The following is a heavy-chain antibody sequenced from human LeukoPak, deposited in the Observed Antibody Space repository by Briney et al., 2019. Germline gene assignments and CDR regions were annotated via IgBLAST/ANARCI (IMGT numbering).Heavy chain of an antibody. J-gene: IGHJ4*02. CDR3: AKSSIGDYNY. D-gene: IGHD4-17*01. CDR1: GFAFNRYS. CDR2: ISGTGETT. V-gene: IGHV3-23*01. Sequence: PGESLRLSCSASGFAFNRYSMAWVRQAPGKGLEWVSSISGTGETTYYADSVKGRFTMSRDNSNNSLDLQMNTLRVDDTAVYYCAKSSIGDYNYWGQGVLVTVSS.